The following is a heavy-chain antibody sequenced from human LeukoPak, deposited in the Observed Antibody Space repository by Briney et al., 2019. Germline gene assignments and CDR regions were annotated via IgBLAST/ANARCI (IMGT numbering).Heavy chain of an antibody. CDR1: GYTFTGYY. J-gene: IGHJ5*02. V-gene: IGHV1-2*02. CDR3: ARADIVVVPARYNWFDP. Sequence: ASVKVSCKASGYTFTGYYMHWVRQAPGQGLEWMGWINPNSGGTNYAQKFQGRVTMTRDTSISTAYMELSRLRSDDTAVYYCARADIVVVPARYNWFDPWGQGTLVTASS. D-gene: IGHD2-2*01. CDR2: INPNSGGT.